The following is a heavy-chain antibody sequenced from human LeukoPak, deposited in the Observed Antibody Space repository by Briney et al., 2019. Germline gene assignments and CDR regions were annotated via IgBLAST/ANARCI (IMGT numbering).Heavy chain of an antibody. V-gene: IGHV4-59*01. CDR2: IDVSGST. CDR3: TTWSNSMRESCYGNYYIDV. J-gene: IGHJ6*03. D-gene: IGHD2-15*01. Sequence: SETLSLTCTVSAGSISNYCWSWIRQPHGKGREGVGYIDVSGSTNYNSSLKSRGPISRATAKNQFCLTLSSVTAVAAAAECFTTWSNSMRESCYGNYYIDVWGEGTTVT. CDR1: AGSISNYC.